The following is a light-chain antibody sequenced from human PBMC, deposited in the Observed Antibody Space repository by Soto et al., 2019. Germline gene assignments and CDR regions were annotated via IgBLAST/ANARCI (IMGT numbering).Light chain of an antibody. CDR3: QQYNNWPQT. CDR1: QNINSN. J-gene: IGKJ1*01. CDR2: DAS. V-gene: IGKV3-15*01. Sequence: EIVMTQSPATLSVSPGERATLSCRASQNINSNLAWYQQKPGQAPRLLIYDASTRATVIPARFSGSGSATEFTLTISSLHSEDFAVYYCQQYNNWPQTFGQGTKVEVK.